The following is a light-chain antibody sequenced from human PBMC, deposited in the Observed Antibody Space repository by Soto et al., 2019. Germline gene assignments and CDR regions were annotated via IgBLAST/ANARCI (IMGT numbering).Light chain of an antibody. Sequence: EIVLTQSPGTLSLSPGERATLSCRASQSVSSSYLAWYQQKPGQAPRLLIYGASSTATGISDRLSGSGSGTEFTLNISRREAEDVAVYYWQQYGSSPRWAFGQGTKVEIK. CDR1: QSVSSSY. J-gene: IGKJ1*01. V-gene: IGKV3-20*01. CDR2: GAS. CDR3: QQYGSSPRWA.